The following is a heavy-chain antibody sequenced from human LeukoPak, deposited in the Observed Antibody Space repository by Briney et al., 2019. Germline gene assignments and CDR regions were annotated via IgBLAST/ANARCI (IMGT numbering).Heavy chain of an antibody. CDR1: GYSISSGYY. Sequence: SETLSLTCAVSGYSISSGYYWGWIRQPPGKGLEWIGSIYHSGSTYCNPSLKSRVTISVDTSKNQFSLKLSSVTAADTAVYYCARPSSGYYRVDYWGQGTLVTVSS. CDR3: ARPSSGYYRVDY. D-gene: IGHD3-22*01. CDR2: IYHSGST. J-gene: IGHJ4*02. V-gene: IGHV4-38-2*01.